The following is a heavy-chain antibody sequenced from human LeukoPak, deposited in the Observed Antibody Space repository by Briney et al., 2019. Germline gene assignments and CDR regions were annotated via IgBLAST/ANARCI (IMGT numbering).Heavy chain of an antibody. D-gene: IGHD5-12*01. CDR1: GGSISSYH. Sequence: PSETLSLTCTVSGGSISSYHWSWIRQPPGKGLQWIGFICSSGSTNFNPSLKSRVTISVDTSKNQFSLRLSSVTSADTAVYYCARGNSDYDYAFDIWGRGTMVTVSP. CDR3: ARGNSDYDYAFDI. CDR2: ICSSGST. V-gene: IGHV4-59*01. J-gene: IGHJ3*02.